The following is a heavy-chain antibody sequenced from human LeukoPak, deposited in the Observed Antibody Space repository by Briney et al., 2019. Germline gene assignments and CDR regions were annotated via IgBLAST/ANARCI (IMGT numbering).Heavy chain of an antibody. D-gene: IGHD4-17*01. V-gene: IGHV3-53*01. J-gene: IGHJ5*02. CDR2: IYSGGST. CDR3: ARADYGDYVGGFDP. CDR1: GFTVSSNY. Sequence: GSLRLSCAASGFTVSSNYMSWVRQAPGKGLEWVSVIYSGGSTYYADSVKGRFTISRDNSKNTLYLQMNSLRAEDTAVYYCARADYGDYVGGFDPWGQGTLVTVSS.